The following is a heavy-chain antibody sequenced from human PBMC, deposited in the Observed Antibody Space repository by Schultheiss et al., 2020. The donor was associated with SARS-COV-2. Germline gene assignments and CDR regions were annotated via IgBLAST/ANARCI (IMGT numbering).Heavy chain of an antibody. CDR3: ARHVLSIGQNYFDY. D-gene: IGHD6-6*01. Sequence: SETLSLTCTVSGGSISSYYWSWIRQPPGKGLEWIGYIYYSGSTYYNPSLKSRVTISVDTSKNQFSLKLSSVTAADTAVYYCARHVLSIGQNYFDYWGQGTLVTVSS. V-gene: IGHV4-59*08. CDR1: GGSISSYY. J-gene: IGHJ4*02. CDR2: IYYSGST.